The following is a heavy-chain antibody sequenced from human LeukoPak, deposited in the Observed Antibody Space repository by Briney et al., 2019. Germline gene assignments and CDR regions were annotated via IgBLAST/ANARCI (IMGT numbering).Heavy chain of an antibody. D-gene: IGHD4-17*01. Sequence: ASVKVSCKASGYTFTSYDINWVRQATGQGLEWMGWMNPNSGNTGYAQKFQGRVTMTRNTSISTAYMELSSLRSEDTAVYYCARGGVNDYGDYVEDWGQGTLVTVSS. J-gene: IGHJ4*02. V-gene: IGHV1-8*01. CDR2: MNPNSGNT. CDR1: GYTFTSYD. CDR3: ARGGVNDYGDYVED.